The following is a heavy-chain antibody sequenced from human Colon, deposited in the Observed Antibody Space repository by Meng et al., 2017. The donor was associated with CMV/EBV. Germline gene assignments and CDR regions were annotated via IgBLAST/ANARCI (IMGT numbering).Heavy chain of an antibody. D-gene: IGHD5-24*01. J-gene: IGHJ4*02. CDR1: GGPFSGFH. V-gene: IGHV4-34*01. CDR3: VRAMNEEIN. CDR2: IHPGGWT. Sequence: LSLTCAVYGGPFSGFHCNWIRQPPGKGLEWIGEIHPGGWTNYNPSLKSRVTMSIDTSKNQFSLKVNSVTAADTAVYFCVRAMNEEINWGQGTLVTVSS.